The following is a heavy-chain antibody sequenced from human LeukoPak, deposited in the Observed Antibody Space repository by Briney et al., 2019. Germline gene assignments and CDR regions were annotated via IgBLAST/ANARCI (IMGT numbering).Heavy chain of an antibody. Sequence: SETLSLTCTVSGGSISSYYWSWIRQPPGKGREWIGYIYTSGSTNYNPSLKSRVTISVDTSKNQFSLKLSSVTAADTAVYYCARTRYCSSTSCLFDYWGQGTLVTVSS. J-gene: IGHJ4*02. D-gene: IGHD2-2*01. V-gene: IGHV4-4*09. CDR2: IYTSGST. CDR3: ARTRYCSSTSCLFDY. CDR1: GGSISSYY.